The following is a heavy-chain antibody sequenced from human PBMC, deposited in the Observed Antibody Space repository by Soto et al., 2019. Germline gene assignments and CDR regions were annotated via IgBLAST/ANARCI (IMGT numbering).Heavy chain of an antibody. V-gene: IGHV1-69*04. Sequence: SEKVSCKASGGTFSSYTISWVRQAPVQGLEWMGRIIPILGIANYAQKFQGRVTITADKSTSTAYMELSSLRSEDTAVYYCARDCGGDCRTGAFDIWGQGTMVTVSS. CDR1: GGTFSSYT. CDR2: IIPILGIA. D-gene: IGHD2-21*02. CDR3: ARDCGGDCRTGAFDI. J-gene: IGHJ3*02.